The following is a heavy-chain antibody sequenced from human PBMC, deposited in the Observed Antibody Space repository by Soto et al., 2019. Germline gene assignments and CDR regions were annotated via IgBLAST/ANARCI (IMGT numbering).Heavy chain of an antibody. CDR2: ISGSGGST. CDR1: GFTFSSYA. CDR3: AKGIAARAFYYFDY. D-gene: IGHD6-6*01. V-gene: IGHV3-23*01. J-gene: IGHJ4*02. Sequence: EVQLLESGGGLVQPGGSLRLSCAASGFTFSSYAMSWVRQVPGKGLEWVSAISGSGGSTYYADSVKGRFTISRDNSKNTLYLQMNSLRAEYTAVYYCAKGIAARAFYYFDYWGQGTLVTVSP.